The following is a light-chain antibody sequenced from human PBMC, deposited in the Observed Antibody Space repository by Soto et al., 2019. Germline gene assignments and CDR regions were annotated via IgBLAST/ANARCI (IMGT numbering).Light chain of an antibody. CDR1: QTISSH. J-gene: IGKJ5*01. CDR3: QQSYTTPIT. Sequence: IQMTQSPSSMSESVGDRVIITCRASQTISSHLNWYQQKPGKAPNLLVYAASSLQSGVPSRFTGSGSGTDFTLTISSLQPEDFTTYFCQQSYTTPITFGQGTRLEIK. V-gene: IGKV1-39*01. CDR2: AAS.